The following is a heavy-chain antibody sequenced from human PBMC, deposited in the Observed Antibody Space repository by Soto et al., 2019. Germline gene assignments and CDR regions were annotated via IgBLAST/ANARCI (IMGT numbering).Heavy chain of an antibody. CDR2: INAGNGNT. V-gene: IGHV1-3*01. CDR3: ARVPSAAAGDYYYYGMDV. Sequence: ASVKVSCKASGYTFTSYAMHWVRQAPGQRLEWMGWINAGNGNTKYSQKFQGRVTITRDTSASTAYMELSSLRSEDTAVYYCARVPSAAAGDYYYYGMDVWGQGTTVPVPS. D-gene: IGHD6-13*01. CDR1: GYTFTSYA. J-gene: IGHJ6*02.